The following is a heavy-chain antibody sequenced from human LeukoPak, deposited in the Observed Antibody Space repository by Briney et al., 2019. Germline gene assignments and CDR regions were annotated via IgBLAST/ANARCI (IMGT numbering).Heavy chain of an antibody. D-gene: IGHD5-12*01. CDR2: IRYDGSNK. CDR3: AKDVDIVATRPFDY. Sequence: PGGSLRLSCAASGFTFSSYGMRWVRQAPGKGLEWVAFIRYDGSNKYYADSVKGRFTISRDNSKNTLYLQMNSLRAEDTAVYYCAKDVDIVATRPFDYWGQGTLVTVSS. J-gene: IGHJ4*02. V-gene: IGHV3-30*02. CDR1: GFTFSSYG.